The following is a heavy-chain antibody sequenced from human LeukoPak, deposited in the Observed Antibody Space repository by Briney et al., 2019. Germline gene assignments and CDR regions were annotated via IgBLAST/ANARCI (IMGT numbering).Heavy chain of an antibody. CDR1: GYTFTSYS. D-gene: IGHD3-10*01. CDR3: ARDRGPFSANYYFDF. J-gene: IGHJ4*02. CDR2: INPSGGST. Sequence: ASVKVSCKASGYTFTSYSMHWVRQAPGQGLDWMGIINPSGGSTTYAQKFQGRVTMTRDTSTSTVYMELSSLRSGDTAVYYCARDRGPFSANYYFDFWGQGTLVTVSS. V-gene: IGHV1-46*01.